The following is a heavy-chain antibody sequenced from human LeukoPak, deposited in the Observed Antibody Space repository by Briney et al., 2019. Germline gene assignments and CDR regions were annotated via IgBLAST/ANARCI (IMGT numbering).Heavy chain of an antibody. V-gene: IGHV1-69*05. D-gene: IGHD1-1*01. CDR2: IIPIFGTA. Sequence: AASVKVSCKASGGTFSSYAISWVRQAPGQGLEWMGGIIPIFGTANYAQKFQGRVTITTDESTSTAYMELSSLRSEDTAVYYCARDDQQSWNVLNYWGQGTLVTVSS. CDR1: GGTFSSYA. CDR3: ARDDQQSWNVLNY. J-gene: IGHJ4*02.